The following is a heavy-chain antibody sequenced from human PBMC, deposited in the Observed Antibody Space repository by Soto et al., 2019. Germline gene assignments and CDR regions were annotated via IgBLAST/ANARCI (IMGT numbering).Heavy chain of an antibody. J-gene: IGHJ4*02. CDR1: GFTFSSYY. V-gene: IGHV3-7*03. CDR3: ARYRDTTSSGGY. CDR2: IKHDGSET. D-gene: IGHD3-16*02. Sequence: PGGSLRLSCAASGFTFSSYYMIWFRQAPGKGLEWVANIKHDGSETFYEDSVKGRFTISRDNGKSSLFLQMSGLRAEDTAVYYCARYRDTTSSGGYWGPGTLVTVSS.